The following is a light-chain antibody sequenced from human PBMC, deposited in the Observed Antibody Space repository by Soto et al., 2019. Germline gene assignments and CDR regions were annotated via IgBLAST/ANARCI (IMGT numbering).Light chain of an antibody. V-gene: IGKV3-15*01. CDR1: QSFSSS. J-gene: IGKJ1*01. CDR2: GAS. Sequence: EVVMTQSPATLSLSPGERATLSCRASQSFSSSLAWYQQKPGQAPRLLIYGASTRAAGIPDRFSGSGSETEFTLTISSLQAEDFSIYYCQQYNNWWTVGQGTKVEI. CDR3: QQYNNWWT.